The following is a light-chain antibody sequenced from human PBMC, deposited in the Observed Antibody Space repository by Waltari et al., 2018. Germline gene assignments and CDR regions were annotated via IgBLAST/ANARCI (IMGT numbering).Light chain of an antibody. CDR2: EGS. J-gene: IGKJ4*01. V-gene: IGKV2D-29*01. CDR1: QSLLDSDGKTY. CDR3: MQSTQLPLT. Sequence: IVMTQTPLSLSVTPGQPASISCKSSQSLLDSDGKTYLHWYLQKPGQRPQLLMYEGSNRVSGVSDRFSGGGAGTDFTLKISRVEVADVGVYYCMQSTQLPLTFGGGTKMEIK.